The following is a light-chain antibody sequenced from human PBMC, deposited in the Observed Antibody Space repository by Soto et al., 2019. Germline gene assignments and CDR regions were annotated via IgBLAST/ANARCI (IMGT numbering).Light chain of an antibody. CDR2: DAS. CDR1: QSVSSSY. Sequence: EIVLTQSPGTLSLSPGERATLSCRASQSVSSSYLAWYQQKPGQAPRLLIYDASSRATGIPDRFSGSGSGTDFTLTISSLQPEDFATYYCQQANSFPLTFGGGTKVDIK. V-gene: IGKV3D-20*02. J-gene: IGKJ4*01. CDR3: QQANSFPLT.